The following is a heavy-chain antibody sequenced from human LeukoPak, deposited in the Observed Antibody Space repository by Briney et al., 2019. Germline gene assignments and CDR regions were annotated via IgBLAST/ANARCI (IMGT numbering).Heavy chain of an antibody. CDR1: GGSVGSSPYY. D-gene: IGHD3-22*01. J-gene: IGHJ4*02. CDR3: ARDTYYYDSSGYSSFDY. V-gene: IGHV4-39*07. Sequence: SETLSLTCTVSGGSVGSSPYYWAWVRQPPGRELDWIGSVSYSGRPSYTPSLESRVTISVDTSKNQFFLKFNSVTAADTAVYYCARDTYYYDSSGYSSFDYWGQGTLVTVSS. CDR2: VSYSGRP.